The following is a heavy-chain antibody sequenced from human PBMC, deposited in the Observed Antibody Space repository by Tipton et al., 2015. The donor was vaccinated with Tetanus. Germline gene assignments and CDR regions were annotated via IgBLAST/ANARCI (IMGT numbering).Heavy chain of an antibody. D-gene: IGHD6-6*01. CDR3: AREGDGSSSEFDY. Sequence: QLVQSGAEVKKPGSSVKVSCKASGGTFTNYALSWVRQAPGQGLEWMGRINSDSGVTTYEQKFQGRVTMTRDTSISTAYMELSRVTSDDTAVYFCAREGDGSSSEFDYWGQGTLVTVSA. V-gene: IGHV1-2*06. J-gene: IGHJ4*02. CDR1: GGTFTNYA. CDR2: INSDSGVT.